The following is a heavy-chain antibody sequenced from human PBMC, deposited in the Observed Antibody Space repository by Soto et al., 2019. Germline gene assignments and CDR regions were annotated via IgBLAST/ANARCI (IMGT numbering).Heavy chain of an antibody. CDR3: ARLEVITTYYYYMDV. V-gene: IGHV5-51*01. CDR2: IYPGDSDT. D-gene: IGHD3-22*01. Sequence: GESLKISCKGSGYSFTSYWIGWVRQMPWKGLEWMGIIYPGDSDTRYSPSFQGQVTISADKSISTAYLQWSSLKASDTAMYYCARLEVITTYYYYMDVWGKGTTVTVSS. CDR1: GYSFTSYW. J-gene: IGHJ6*03.